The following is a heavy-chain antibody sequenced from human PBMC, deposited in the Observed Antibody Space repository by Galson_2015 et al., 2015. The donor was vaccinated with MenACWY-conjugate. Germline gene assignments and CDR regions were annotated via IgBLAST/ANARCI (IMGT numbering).Heavy chain of an antibody. CDR3: AKRGDRSSWPDYFDY. CDR1: GYTSTTYS. V-gene: IGHV1-3*01. Sequence: SVKVSCKASGYTSTTYSIHWVRQAPGQRLEWLGWINAGSGNTKYSQQFQGRVTITSNTSTNTAYMELSSLRSEDTAVYYCAKRGDRSSWPDYFDYWGQGTQVAVSS. J-gene: IGHJ4*02. CDR2: INAGSGNT. D-gene: IGHD6-13*01.